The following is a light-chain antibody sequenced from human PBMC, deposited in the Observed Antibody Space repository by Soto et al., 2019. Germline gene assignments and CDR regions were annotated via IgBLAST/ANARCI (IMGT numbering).Light chain of an antibody. CDR3: QQYNNWPPA. J-gene: IGKJ1*01. Sequence: EILMNQSPATLSVSPGERATLSCRASQSVSSNLAWYQQKPGQAPRLLIYGASTRATGIPARFSGSGSGTEFTLTISSLQSEDFAVYYCQQYNNWPPAFGQGTKVDIK. CDR2: GAS. V-gene: IGKV3D-15*01. CDR1: QSVSSN.